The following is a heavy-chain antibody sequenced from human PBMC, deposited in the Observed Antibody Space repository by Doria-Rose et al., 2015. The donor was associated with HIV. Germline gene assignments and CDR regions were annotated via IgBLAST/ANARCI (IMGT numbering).Heavy chain of an antibody. J-gene: IGHJ4*02. CDR1: GVSLSSPGMG. Sequence: QESGPVLVQPTETLTLTCTVSGVSLSSPGMGVSWIRQPPGKDLEWLANIFSDDERSYQTSLKSRLTSSRGTSKSQVVLTMTDMDPVDTATYYCARIKSSRWYHKYYFDFWGQGTLVIVSA. D-gene: IGHD6-13*01. V-gene: IGHV2-26*01. CDR3: ARIKSSRWYHKYYFDF. CDR2: IFSDDER.